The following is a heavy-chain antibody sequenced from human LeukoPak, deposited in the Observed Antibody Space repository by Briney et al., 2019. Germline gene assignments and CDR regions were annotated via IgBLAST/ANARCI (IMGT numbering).Heavy chain of an antibody. CDR2: IMPNGDYI. V-gene: IGHV3-21*01. Sequence: PGGSLRLSCAASGFIFSRYTMNWVRQAPGKGLEWVSSIMPNGDYIYYADSMKGRFTISRDNSKNTLYLQMNSLRAEDTAVYYCARSVPMFGEDAFDIWGQGTMVTVSS. CDR3: ARSVPMFGEDAFDI. CDR1: GFIFSRYT. J-gene: IGHJ3*02. D-gene: IGHD3-10*02.